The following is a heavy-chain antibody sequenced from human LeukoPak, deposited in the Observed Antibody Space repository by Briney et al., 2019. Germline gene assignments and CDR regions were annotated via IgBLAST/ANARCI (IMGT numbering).Heavy chain of an antibody. Sequence: GGSMRLSCVASGFTFNSYSMNWVRQAPGKGLEWVSSISSSSSYIYYADSVKGRLTISRDNAKNSLYLQMNSLRAEDTAVYYCARPTAAAFVDYWGQGTLVTVSS. J-gene: IGHJ4*02. V-gene: IGHV3-21*01. CDR2: ISSSSSYI. D-gene: IGHD6-13*01. CDR1: GFTFNSYS. CDR3: ARPTAAAFVDY.